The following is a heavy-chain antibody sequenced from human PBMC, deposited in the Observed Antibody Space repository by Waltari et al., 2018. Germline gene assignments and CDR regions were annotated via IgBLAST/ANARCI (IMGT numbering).Heavy chain of an antibody. CDR3: ARLLVVPAAMLGWFDP. J-gene: IGHJ5*02. CDR1: GCSIRSSSYY. D-gene: IGHD2-2*01. Sequence: QLQLQESGPGLVKPSETLSLTCTVSGCSIRSSSYYWGWLRQPPGKGLEWIGSIYYSGSTYYNPSLKSRVTISVDTSKNQFSLKLSSVTAADTAVYYCARLLVVPAAMLGWFDPWGQGTLVTVSS. CDR2: IYYSGST. V-gene: IGHV4-39*01.